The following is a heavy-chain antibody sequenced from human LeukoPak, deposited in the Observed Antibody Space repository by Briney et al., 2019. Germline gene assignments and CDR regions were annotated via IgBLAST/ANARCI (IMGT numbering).Heavy chain of an antibody. CDR1: GFTFSSYA. V-gene: IGHV3-23*01. CDR2: ISGSGGST. D-gene: IGHD4-17*01. CDR3: ARDHRYGDYYGMDV. Sequence: GGSLRLSCAASGFTFSSYAMSWVRQAPGKGLEWVSAISGSGGSTYYADFVKGRFTISRDNSKNTLYLQMNSLRAEDTAVYYCARDHRYGDYYGMDVWGQGTTVTVSS. J-gene: IGHJ6*02.